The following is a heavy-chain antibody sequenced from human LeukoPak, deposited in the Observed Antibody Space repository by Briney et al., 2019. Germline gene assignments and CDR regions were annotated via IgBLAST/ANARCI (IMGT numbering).Heavy chain of an antibody. J-gene: IGHJ4*02. CDR1: GFTFSSYW. D-gene: IGHD6-6*01. V-gene: IGHV3-21*01. CDR3: ARMSIAGGDY. CDR2: ISSSSSYI. Sequence: PGGSLRLSCAASGFTFSSYWMHWVRQAPGKGLEWVSSISSSSSYIYYADSVKGRFTISRDNAKNSLYLQMNSLRAEDTAVYYCARMSIAGGDYWGQGTLVTVSS.